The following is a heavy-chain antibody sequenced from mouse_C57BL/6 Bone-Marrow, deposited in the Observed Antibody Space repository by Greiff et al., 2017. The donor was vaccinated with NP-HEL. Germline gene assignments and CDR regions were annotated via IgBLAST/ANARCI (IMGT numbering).Heavy chain of an antibody. CDR1: GYTFTSYG. CDR2: IYPRSGNT. J-gene: IGHJ3*01. Sequence: QVQLQQSGAELARPGASVKLSCKASGYTFTSYGISWVKQRTGQGLEWIGEIYPRSGNTYYTEKFKGKATLTADKSSSTAYMGLRSLTAEDSAVYFCARWAHARAYWGQGTLVTVSA. D-gene: IGHD3-2*02. CDR3: ARWAHARAY. V-gene: IGHV1-81*01.